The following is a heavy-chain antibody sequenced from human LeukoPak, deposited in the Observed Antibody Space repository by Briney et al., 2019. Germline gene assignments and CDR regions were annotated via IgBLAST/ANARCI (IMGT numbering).Heavy chain of an antibody. CDR1: GGSFSGYY. J-gene: IGHJ4*02. V-gene: IGHV4-34*01. CDR3: ARRFALGQKFVYYFDY. Sequence: SETLSLTCAVYGGSFSGYYWSWIRQPPGKGLEWIGEINHSGSTNYNPSLKSRVTISVDTSKNQFSLKLSSVTAVDTAVYYCARRFALGQKFVYYFDYWGQGTLVTVSS. CDR2: INHSGST. D-gene: IGHD3-10*01.